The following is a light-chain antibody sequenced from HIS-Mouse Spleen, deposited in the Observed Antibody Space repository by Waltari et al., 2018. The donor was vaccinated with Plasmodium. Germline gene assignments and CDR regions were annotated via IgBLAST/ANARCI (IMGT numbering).Light chain of an antibody. J-gene: IGKJ4*01. V-gene: IGKV3-11*01. Sequence: EIVLTQSPATLSLSPGERATLSCRASQSVSSYLAWYQQKPGPAPRLLIYDASNRATGIHARFSGSGSGTDFTLTISSLEPEDVAVYYCQQRSNWPRVLTFGGGTKVEIK. CDR1: QSVSSY. CDR2: DAS. CDR3: QQRSNWPRVLT.